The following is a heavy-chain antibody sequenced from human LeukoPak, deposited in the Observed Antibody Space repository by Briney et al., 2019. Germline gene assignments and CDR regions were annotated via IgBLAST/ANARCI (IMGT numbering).Heavy chain of an antibody. CDR3: AKVRAGYYDFWSGCLPGHDAFDI. V-gene: IGHV3-30*02. CDR2: IRYDGSNK. CDR1: GFTFSSYG. D-gene: IGHD3-3*01. J-gene: IGHJ3*02. Sequence: PGGSLRLSCAASGFTFSSYGMHWVRQAPGKGLEWVAFIRYDGSNKYYADSVKGRFTISRDNSKNTLYLQMNSLRAEDTAVYYCAKVRAGYYDFWSGCLPGHDAFDIWGQGTMVTVSS.